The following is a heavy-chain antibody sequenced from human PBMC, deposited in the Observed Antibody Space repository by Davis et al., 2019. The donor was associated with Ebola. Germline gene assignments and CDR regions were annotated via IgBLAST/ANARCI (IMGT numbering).Heavy chain of an antibody. J-gene: IGHJ4*02. D-gene: IGHD3-16*01. V-gene: IGHV3-9*01. CDR1: GFTFHDYA. CDR2: ISWNSGSI. Sequence: SLKISCAASGFTFHDYAMHWVRQAPEKGLEWVSGISWNSGSIGYADSVKGRFTISRDNAKNSLYLQMNSLRAEDTALYYCAKDISVEIWHLGEFDYWGQGTLVTVSS. CDR3: AKDISVEIWHLGEFDY.